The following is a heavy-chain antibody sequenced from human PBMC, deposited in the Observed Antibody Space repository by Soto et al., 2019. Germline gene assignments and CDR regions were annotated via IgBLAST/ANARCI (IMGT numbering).Heavy chain of an antibody. CDR3: ATVLYYYDSSGFTGFDY. D-gene: IGHD3-22*01. Sequence: QVQLVQSGAEVKKPGSSVKVSCKASGGTFSSYAISWVRQAPGQGLEWMGGIIPIFGTANYAQKFQGRVTITADESTSTAYMELSSLRSEDTAVYYCATVLYYYDSSGFTGFDYWGQGTLVTVSS. J-gene: IGHJ4*02. CDR2: IIPIFGTA. V-gene: IGHV1-69*01. CDR1: GGTFSSYA.